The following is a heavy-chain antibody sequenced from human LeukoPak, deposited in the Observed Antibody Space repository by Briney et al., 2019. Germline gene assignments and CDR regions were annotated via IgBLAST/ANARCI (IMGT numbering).Heavy chain of an antibody. CDR1: GYTFTSYY. J-gene: IGHJ4*02. Sequence: ASVKVSCKASGYTFTSYYMHWVRQAPGQGLEWMGWINPNSGGTNYAQKFQGRVTMTRDTSISTAYMELSRLRSDDTAVYYCARDQDCSGGSCYSSGFGYWGQGTLVTVSS. V-gene: IGHV1-2*02. CDR2: INPNSGGT. CDR3: ARDQDCSGGSCYSSGFGY. D-gene: IGHD2-15*01.